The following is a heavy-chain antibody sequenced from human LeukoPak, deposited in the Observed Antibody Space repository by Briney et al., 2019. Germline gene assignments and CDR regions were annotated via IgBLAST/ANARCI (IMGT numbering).Heavy chain of an antibody. CDR2: IFPDDSDT. CDR1: GYNFNTYW. V-gene: IGHV5-51*01. CDR3: VRGTVEAFGTRHLDN. Sequence: GESLKISCKGSGYNFNTYWIGWVRQMPGKGLEWMGIIFPDDSDTRYSPSFQGQVTISADKSVSTAYLRWSSLKASDTAIYYCVRGTVEAFGTRHLDNWGQGNLVTVSS. D-gene: IGHD6-13*01. J-gene: IGHJ4*02.